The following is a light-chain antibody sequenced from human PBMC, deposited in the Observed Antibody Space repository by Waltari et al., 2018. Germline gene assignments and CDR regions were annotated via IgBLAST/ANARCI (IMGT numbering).Light chain of an antibody. V-gene: IGKV1-5*03. Sequence: DIQMTQSPSSLSASVGDTATITCRASQSISNWLAWYQQKPGKPPNLLIYKASILKSGVPSRFSGSGSGTQFTLTISSLQPGDVATYYCQQYNTYSSFGQGTKLEIK. CDR3: QQYNTYSS. CDR2: KAS. J-gene: IGKJ2*01. CDR1: QSISNW.